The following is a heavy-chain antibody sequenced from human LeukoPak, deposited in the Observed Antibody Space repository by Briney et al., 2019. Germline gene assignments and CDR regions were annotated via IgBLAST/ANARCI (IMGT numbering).Heavy chain of an antibody. V-gene: IGHV1-46*01. CDR1: GYTFTSYY. CDR3: AREEMMVILALDM. CDR2: INPSGGST. D-gene: IGHD3-22*01. Sequence: ASVKVSCKASGYTFTSYYMHWVRQAPGQGLEWMGIINPSGGSTSYAQKFQGRVTLTRDTSTTTVYMEVTSLRSDDTAVYYCAREEMMVILALDMWGQGTMVTVSS. J-gene: IGHJ3*02.